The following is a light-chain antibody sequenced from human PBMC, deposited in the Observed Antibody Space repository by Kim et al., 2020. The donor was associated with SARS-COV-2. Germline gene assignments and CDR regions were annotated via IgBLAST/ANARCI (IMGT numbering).Light chain of an antibody. J-gene: IGKJ4*01. CDR3: QQYNNWPVT. Sequence: VSPGEKATLSCRPSQSVSSNLAWYQQKPGQAPRLLMYGVSTRAPGIPARFSGSGSETEFTLTISSLQSEDFAVYYCQQYNNWPVTFGGGTKVDIK. CDR1: QSVSSN. CDR2: GVS. V-gene: IGKV3-15*01.